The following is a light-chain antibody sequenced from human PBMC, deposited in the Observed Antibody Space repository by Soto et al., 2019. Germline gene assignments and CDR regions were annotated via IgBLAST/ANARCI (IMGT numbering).Light chain of an antibody. J-gene: IGKJ4*01. CDR1: QAISCS. V-gene: IGKV1-9*01. CDR3: QQLNSYPLT. Sequence: DIQLTQSPSFLSASVGDKVTITCRASQAISCSLAWYQQNPGKAPKLLIYAASTLQSGVPSRFSGSGSGTEFTLTISSLQPEAFATYCCQQLNSYPLTFGVGAKVEI. CDR2: AAS.